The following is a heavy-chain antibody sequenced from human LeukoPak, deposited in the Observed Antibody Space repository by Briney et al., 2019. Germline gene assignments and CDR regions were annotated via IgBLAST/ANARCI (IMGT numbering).Heavy chain of an antibody. V-gene: IGHV4-59*01. D-gene: IGHD3-10*01. CDR3: ASGGYYGSGAFHI. Sequence: SETLSLTCTVSGGSMSSYYWSWIRQPPGKGLEWIAYIYYSGSTNYNPSLKSRVTISVDTSKNQFSLKLSSVTAADTAMYFCASGGYYGSGAFHIWGQGTMVTVSS. CDR1: GGSMSSYY. CDR2: IYYSGST. J-gene: IGHJ3*02.